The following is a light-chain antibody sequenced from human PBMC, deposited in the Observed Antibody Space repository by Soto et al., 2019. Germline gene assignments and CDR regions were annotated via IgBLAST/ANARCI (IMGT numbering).Light chain of an antibody. CDR2: GAS. Sequence: EIVMTQSPVTLSVSPGERATLSCRASQSVRDFLAWYQQKPGQSPRLLIYGASTRATGIPARFSGSGSGTEFTLTISSLQSVDFAVYYCQQYNDWPITFGQGTRLEIK. V-gene: IGKV3-15*01. CDR1: QSVRDF. CDR3: QQYNDWPIT. J-gene: IGKJ5*01.